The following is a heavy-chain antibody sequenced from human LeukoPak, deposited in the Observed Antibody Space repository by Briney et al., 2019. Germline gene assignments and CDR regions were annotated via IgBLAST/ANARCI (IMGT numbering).Heavy chain of an antibody. D-gene: IGHD6-19*01. CDR3: ARRSGIAVAGAFDY. V-gene: IGHV3-23*01. Sequence: GGSLRLSCAASGFSVSSIYMSWVRQAPGKGLEWVSGISGSGDSTYYADSVKGRFTISRDNSKNTLYLQMNSLRAEDTAVYYCARRSGIAVAGAFDYWGQGTLVTVSS. CDR1: GFSVSSIY. CDR2: ISGSGDST. J-gene: IGHJ4*02.